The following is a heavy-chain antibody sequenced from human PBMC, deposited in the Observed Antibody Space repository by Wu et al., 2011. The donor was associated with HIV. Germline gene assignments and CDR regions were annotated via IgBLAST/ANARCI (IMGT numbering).Heavy chain of an antibody. V-gene: IGHV1-2*02. D-gene: IGHD1-14*01. Sequence: QVQLVQSGAEVKKPGASVKVSCKASEYTFTDYYIHWVRQAPGQGLEWMGWINPNSGGTNYVQKFQGRVTMTRDTSITTAYMELSRLRSDDTAVYYXTRDNQHFFDYWGQGTLGHRLL. CDR2: INPNSGGT. CDR1: EYTFTDYY. J-gene: IGHJ4*02. CDR3: TRDNQHFFDY.